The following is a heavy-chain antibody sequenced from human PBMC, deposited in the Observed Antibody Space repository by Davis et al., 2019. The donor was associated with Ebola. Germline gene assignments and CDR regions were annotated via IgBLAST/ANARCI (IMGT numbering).Heavy chain of an antibody. V-gene: IGHV1-46*01. CDR3: ARKRDLEYSSSEFDY. CDR1: GYTFTSYY. CDR2: INPSSGST. Sequence: ASVKVSCKASGYTFTSYYMHWVRQAPGQGLEWMGIINPSSGSTDYAQKFQGRVTMTRDTSTSTVYMELSSLRSEDTAVYYCARKRDLEYSSSEFDYWGQGTLVTVSS. D-gene: IGHD6-6*01. J-gene: IGHJ4*02.